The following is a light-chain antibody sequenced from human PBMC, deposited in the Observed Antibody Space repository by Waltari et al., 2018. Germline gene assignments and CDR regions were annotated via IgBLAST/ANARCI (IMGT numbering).Light chain of an antibody. Sequence: QSVLAQPPSVSGAPGQRVPISCTGSRSNIGAGHHVPWYQEFPGTAPKLLIYGDSNRPSGFPDRFSGSKSGTSASLAITGLQAEDEANYYCQSFDTSLGAIFGGGTKVTVL. V-gene: IGLV1-40*01. CDR3: QSFDTSLGAI. J-gene: IGLJ2*01. CDR1: RSNIGAGHH. CDR2: GDS.